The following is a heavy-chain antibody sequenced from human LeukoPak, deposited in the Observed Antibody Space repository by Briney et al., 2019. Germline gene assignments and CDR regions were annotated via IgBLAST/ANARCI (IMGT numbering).Heavy chain of an antibody. J-gene: IGHJ4*02. CDR3: VKDMKIKAAGYYFDY. V-gene: IGHV3-30*18. CDR2: IANDGRDK. Sequence: SGGSLGLSCAASGFTFSDYGMHWVRQAPGKGLEWVAVIANDGRDKKYADSVRGRFTISRDNSKNTVYLQMNSLRAEDTAVFYCVKDMKIKAAGYYFDYWGQGTLVTVSS. D-gene: IGHD6-13*01. CDR1: GFTFSDYG.